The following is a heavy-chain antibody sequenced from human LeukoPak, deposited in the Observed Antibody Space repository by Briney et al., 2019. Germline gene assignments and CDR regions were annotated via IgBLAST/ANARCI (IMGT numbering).Heavy chain of an antibody. D-gene: IGHD2-21*02. Sequence: ASVKVSCKASGYTFTSYYMHWVRQAPGQGLEWMGIINPSGGSTSYAQKFQGRVTMTRDMSTSTVYMELSSLRSEDTAVYYCARDAYCGGDCYSTGYWGQGTLVTVSS. V-gene: IGHV1-46*01. J-gene: IGHJ4*02. CDR2: INPSGGST. CDR1: GYTFTSYY. CDR3: ARDAYCGGDCYSTGY.